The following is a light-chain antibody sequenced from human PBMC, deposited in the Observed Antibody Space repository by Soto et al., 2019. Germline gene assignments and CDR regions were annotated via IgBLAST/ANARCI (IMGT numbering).Light chain of an antibody. CDR3: QQSYSSPQMYT. Sequence: DIQMTQSPSSLSASVGDRVTITCRASQSISSSLNWYQQKPGKAPDLLIYAASNLQSGVPSRFSGRGSGTDFTLTISSLQPEDFATYYCQQSYSSPQMYTVGQGTKLEIK. V-gene: IGKV1-39*01. CDR2: AAS. CDR1: QSISSS. J-gene: IGKJ2*01.